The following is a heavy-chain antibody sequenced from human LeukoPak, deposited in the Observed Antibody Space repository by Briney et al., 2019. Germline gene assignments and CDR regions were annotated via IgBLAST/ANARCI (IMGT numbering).Heavy chain of an antibody. CDR1: GFAFSSNW. CDR3: ARGRPHGNDY. J-gene: IGHJ4*02. D-gene: IGHD4-23*01. V-gene: IGHV3-74*01. CDR2: INSGGSGT. Sequence: GGSLRLSCAASGFAFSSNWMHWVRQTPGKGLVWVSRINSGGSGTSYAASVKGRFSISRDNAKNTLYLQMNSLRVEDTAVYYCARGRPHGNDYWGQGTLVTVSS.